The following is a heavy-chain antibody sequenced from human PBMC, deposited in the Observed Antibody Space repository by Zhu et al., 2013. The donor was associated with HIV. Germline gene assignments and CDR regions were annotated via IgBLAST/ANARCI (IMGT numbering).Heavy chain of an antibody. D-gene: IGHD2-2*01. Sequence: QVQLVQSGAEVKKPGSSVKVSCKASGGTFSSYAISWVRQAPGQGLEWMGGIIPIFGTANYAQKFQGRVTITADKSTSTAYMELSSLRSEDTAVYYCARDKWGYCSSTSCYVPYGMDVWGQGTTVTVSS. CDR2: IIPIFGTA. V-gene: IGHV1-69*06. CDR3: ARDKWGYCSSTSCYVPYGMDV. CDR1: GGTFSSYA. J-gene: IGHJ6*02.